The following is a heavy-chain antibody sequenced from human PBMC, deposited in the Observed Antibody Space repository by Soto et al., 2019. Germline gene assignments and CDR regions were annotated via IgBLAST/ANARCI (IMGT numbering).Heavy chain of an antibody. CDR3: ARAGNDFWSGYYYYGMDV. D-gene: IGHD3-3*01. CDR2: IYHSGST. V-gene: IGHV4-38-2*01. CDR1: GYSISSGYY. Sequence: PSETLSLTCAVSGYSISSGYYWGWIRQPPGKGLERIGSIYHSGSTYYNPSLKSRVTISVDTSKNQFSLKLSSVTAADTAVYYCARAGNDFWSGYYYYGMDVWGQGTTVTVSS. J-gene: IGHJ6*02.